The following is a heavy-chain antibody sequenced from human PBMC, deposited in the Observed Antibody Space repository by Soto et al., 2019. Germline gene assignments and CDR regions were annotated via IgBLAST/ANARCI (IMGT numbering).Heavy chain of an antibody. V-gene: IGHV3-11*04. CDR1: GFDFQVYY. CDR3: ARSVNYYDSSVGWIDP. J-gene: IGHJ5*02. CDR2: IASFGRSM. Sequence: VGSLRLSCTASGFDFQVYYMTWIRQPPGKGLEWVPHIASFGRSMYYADSVKGRFTISRDNSKNTLFLQMKSLRAEDTAVYYCARSVNYYDSSVGWIDPWGQGTLVPVSS. D-gene: IGHD3-22*01.